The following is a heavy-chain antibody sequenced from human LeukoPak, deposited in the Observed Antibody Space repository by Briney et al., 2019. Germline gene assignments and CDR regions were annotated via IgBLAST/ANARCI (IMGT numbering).Heavy chain of an antibody. CDR2: IYSGGST. CDR1: GGSISSYY. V-gene: IGHV4-4*07. D-gene: IGHD4-17*01. Sequence: PSETLSPTCTVSGGSISSYYWSWIRQPAGKGLEWIGRIYSGGSTHYNPSLKSRVTMSVDTSKNQFSLNLSSVTAADTAVYYCARDNYNDYDQFDYWGQGTLVTVSS. CDR3: ARDNYNDYDQFDY. J-gene: IGHJ4*02.